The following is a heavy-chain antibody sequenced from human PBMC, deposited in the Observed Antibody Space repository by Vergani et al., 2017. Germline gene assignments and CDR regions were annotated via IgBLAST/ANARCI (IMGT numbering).Heavy chain of an antibody. D-gene: IGHD2-2*01. J-gene: IGHJ6*02. V-gene: IGHV4-34*01. CDR1: GGSFSGYY. CDR3: AGEGRRGYCSSTSCYHYYYGMDV. CDR2: INHSGST. Sequence: QVQLQQWGAGLLKPSETLSLTCAVYGGSFSGYYWSWIRQPPGKGLEWIGEINHSGSTNYNPSLKSRVTISVDTSKNQFSLKLSSVTAADTAVYYCAGEGRRGYCSSTSCYHYYYGMDVWGQGTTVTVSS.